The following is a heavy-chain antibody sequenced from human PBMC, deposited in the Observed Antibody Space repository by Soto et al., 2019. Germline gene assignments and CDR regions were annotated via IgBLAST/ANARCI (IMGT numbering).Heavy chain of an antibody. CDR1: GYTLTSYF. CDR3: ARDDFWSGYPAPLYYYYGMDV. J-gene: IGHJ6*02. V-gene: IGHV1-46*01. Sequence: VPVKVACKASGYTLTSYFMHWVRQAPGQGLEWMGIINPSGGSTSYGQKFQGRVTMTRDTSTSTVYMELGSLRSEDTAVYYCARDDFWSGYPAPLYYYYGMDVWGQGTTVTLSS. CDR2: INPSGGST. D-gene: IGHD3-3*01.